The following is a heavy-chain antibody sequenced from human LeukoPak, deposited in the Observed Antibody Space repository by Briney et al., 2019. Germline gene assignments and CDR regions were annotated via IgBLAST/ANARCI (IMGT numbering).Heavy chain of an antibody. CDR1: GGSISSSSYY. J-gene: IGHJ4*02. D-gene: IGHD6-19*01. CDR2: IYYSGST. V-gene: IGHV4-39*01. Sequence: SETLSLTCTVSGGSISSSSYYWGWIRQPPGKGLEWIGSIYYSGSTYYNPSLKSRVTISVDTSKNQFSLKLSSVTAADTAVYYCERQSLAVAIDYWGQGTLVTVSS. CDR3: ERQSLAVAIDY.